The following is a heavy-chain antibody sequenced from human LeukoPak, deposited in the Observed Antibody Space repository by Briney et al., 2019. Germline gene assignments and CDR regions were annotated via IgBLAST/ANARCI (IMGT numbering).Heavy chain of an antibody. CDR3: ARDSDFYDSLTFYGMDV. D-gene: IGHD3-3*01. J-gene: IGHJ6*02. Sequence: GGSLRLSCAASGFSFSNYAMSWVRQAPGKGLEWVSDIRASSGRTYYADSVKGRFTISRDNSTNTLYLQMNSLRADDTALYYCARDSDFYDSLTFYGMDVWGQGTTVIVSS. CDR2: IRASSGRT. CDR1: GFSFSNYA. V-gene: IGHV3-23*01.